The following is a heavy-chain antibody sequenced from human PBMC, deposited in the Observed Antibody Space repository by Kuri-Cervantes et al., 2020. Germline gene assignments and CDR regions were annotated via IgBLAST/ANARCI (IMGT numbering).Heavy chain of an antibody. J-gene: IGHJ4*02. CDR3: AKSGAQYYDFWSGYYWGDY. D-gene: IGHD3-3*01. CDR2: IKQDGSEK. Sequence: GESLKISCAASGFTFSSYWMSWVRQAPGKGLEWVANIKQDGSEKYYVDSVKGRFTISRDNAKNSLYLQMNSLRVEDTAVYYCAKSGAQYYDFWSGYYWGDYWGQGTLVTVSS. CDR1: GFTFSSYW. V-gene: IGHV3-7*01.